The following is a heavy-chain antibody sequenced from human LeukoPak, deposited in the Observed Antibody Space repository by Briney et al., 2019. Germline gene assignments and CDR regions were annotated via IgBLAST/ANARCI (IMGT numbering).Heavy chain of an antibody. D-gene: IGHD6-6*01. V-gene: IGHV3-7*03. CDR3: ATGYSSSNFDY. Sequence: PGGSLRLSCAASGFTFSSYWMSWVRQAPGKGLEWVANIKQDGSEKYYVDSVKGRFTISRDNAKNSLYLQMSSLRAEDTAVYYCATGYSSSNFDYWGQGTLVTVSS. CDR2: IKQDGSEK. CDR1: GFTFSSYW. J-gene: IGHJ4*02.